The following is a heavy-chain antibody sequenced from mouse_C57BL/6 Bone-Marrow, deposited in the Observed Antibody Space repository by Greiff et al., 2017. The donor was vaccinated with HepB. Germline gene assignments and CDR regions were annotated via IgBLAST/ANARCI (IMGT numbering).Heavy chain of an antibody. CDR3: ARDRDYYGSRVFYWYFDV. V-gene: IGHV5-4*01. D-gene: IGHD1-1*01. J-gene: IGHJ1*03. CDR2: ISDGGSYT. CDR1: GFTFSSYA. Sequence: EVKLVESGGGLVKPGGSLKLSCAASGFTFSSYAMSWVRQTPEKRLEWVATISDGGSYTYYPDNVKGRFTISRDNAKNNLYLQMSHLKSEDTAMYYCARDRDYYGSRVFYWYFDVWGTGTTVTVSS.